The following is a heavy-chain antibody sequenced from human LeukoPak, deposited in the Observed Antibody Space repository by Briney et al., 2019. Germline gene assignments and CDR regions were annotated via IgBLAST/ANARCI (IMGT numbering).Heavy chain of an antibody. Sequence: ASVKVSCKASGYTFTSYGTSWVRQAPGQGLEWMGWISAYNGNTNYAQKLQGRVTMTTDTSTSTAYMELRSLRSDDTAVYYCARLPAGRFGELMVPLDYWGQGTLVTVSS. CDR2: ISAYNGNT. D-gene: IGHD3-10*01. J-gene: IGHJ4*02. V-gene: IGHV1-18*01. CDR3: ARLPAGRFGELMVPLDY. CDR1: GYTFTSYG.